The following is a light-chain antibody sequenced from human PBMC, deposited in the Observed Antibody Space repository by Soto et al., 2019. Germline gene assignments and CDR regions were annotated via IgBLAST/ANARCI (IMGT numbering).Light chain of an antibody. Sequence: DIQMTHSPSSLFASVCDRVTITCQATQDINIYLNWYQQKPGKAPNLLIYDASNLEIGVPSRFSGSGSGTDFTLTISSLQPEDFATYYCQQSYSTPLTFGQGTRLEIK. J-gene: IGKJ5*01. CDR1: QDINIY. V-gene: IGKV1-39*01. CDR3: QQSYSTPLT. CDR2: DAS.